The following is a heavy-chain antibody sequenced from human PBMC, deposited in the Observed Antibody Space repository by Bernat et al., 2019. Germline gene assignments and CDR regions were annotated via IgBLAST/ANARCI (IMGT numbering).Heavy chain of an antibody. Sequence: QVHLVQSGAEVKKPGASVKVSCKASGYTFTAYGMHWVRQAPGQRLEWMGWINAGDGNTKYSQKFQDRLTITRDTSANTAYMELSSLRSEDTAVYSCARANQFPATSNYGLDVWGQGTTITVSS. CDR2: INAGDGNT. CDR3: ARANQFPATSNYGLDV. V-gene: IGHV1-3*01. J-gene: IGHJ6*02. CDR1: GYTFTAYG. D-gene: IGHD1-26*01.